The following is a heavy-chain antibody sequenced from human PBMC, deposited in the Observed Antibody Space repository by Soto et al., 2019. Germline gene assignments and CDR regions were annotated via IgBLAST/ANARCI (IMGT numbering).Heavy chain of an antibody. V-gene: IGHV4-59*01. CDR3: TRGAQYPGSVVYFDY. J-gene: IGHJ4*02. CDR2: VYFSGST. D-gene: IGHD3-10*01. Sequence: QVQLHESGPGLVKPSETLSLICTVSGGSISNYFWSWIRQPPGKGLEWIGYVYFSGSTNYNPSLKSRVTMSVDTSRNQFSLKLSSVTAADTAVYYCTRGAQYPGSVVYFDYWGQGTLVTVSS. CDR1: GGSISNYF.